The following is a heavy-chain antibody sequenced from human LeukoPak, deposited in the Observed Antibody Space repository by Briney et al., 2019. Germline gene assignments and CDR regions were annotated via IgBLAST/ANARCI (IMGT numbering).Heavy chain of an antibody. CDR1: GGSISSSSYY. V-gene: IGHV4-39*07. CDR3: ARDKDDILTGPYPSSRDDAFDI. Sequence: PSETLSLTCTVSGGSISSSSYYWGWIRQPPGKGLEWIGSIYYSGSTYYNPSLKSRVTISVDTSKNQFSLKLSSVTAADTAVYYCARDKDDILTGPYPSSRDDAFDIWGQGTMVTVSS. CDR2: IYYSGST. J-gene: IGHJ3*02. D-gene: IGHD3-9*01.